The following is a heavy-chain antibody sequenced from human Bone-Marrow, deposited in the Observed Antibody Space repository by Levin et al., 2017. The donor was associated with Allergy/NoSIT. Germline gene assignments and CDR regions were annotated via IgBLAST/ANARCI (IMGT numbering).Heavy chain of an antibody. CDR3: AREDRSGSFDV. CDR2: IFYSGTT. V-gene: IGHV4-31*03. J-gene: IGHJ3*01. Sequence: HSQTLSLTCSVSGGSISSGGYYWTWIRQHPEWGLQWLGYIFYSGTTYYSPSLKSRVSISVDTSKNQFSLRLTSVTAADTAVYFCAREDRSGSFDVWGQGTVVTVSS. CDR1: GGSISSGGYY. D-gene: IGHD3-10*01.